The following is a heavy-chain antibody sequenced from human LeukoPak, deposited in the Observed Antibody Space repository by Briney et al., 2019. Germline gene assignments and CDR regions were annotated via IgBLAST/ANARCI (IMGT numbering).Heavy chain of an antibody. J-gene: IGHJ4*02. Sequence: GGPLRLSCAASGFTFSTYGMHWVRQAPGKGLEWVAVIYYDGTTKYYADSVKGRFTISRDNSQNTLYLQMNSLRAEDTAVYYCASYCSGGRCSTLFDSWGQGTLVTVSS. D-gene: IGHD2-15*01. V-gene: IGHV3-33*01. CDR3: ASYCSGGRCSTLFDS. CDR2: IYYDGTTK. CDR1: GFTFSTYG.